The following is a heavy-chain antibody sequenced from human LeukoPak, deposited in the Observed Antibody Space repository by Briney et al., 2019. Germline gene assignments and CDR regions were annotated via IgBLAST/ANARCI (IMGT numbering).Heavy chain of an antibody. CDR3: ARAAVLDF. CDR1: GFIFSSYS. J-gene: IGHJ4*02. Sequence: PGGSLRLSCAASGFIFSSYSINWVRQAPGKGLEWVSYISSSSSAINYADSVKGRFTISRDNAKNSLYLQMNSQRDEDTADYYCARAAVLDFWGQGTLVTVSS. V-gene: IGHV3-48*02. D-gene: IGHD6-6*01. CDR2: ISSSSSAI.